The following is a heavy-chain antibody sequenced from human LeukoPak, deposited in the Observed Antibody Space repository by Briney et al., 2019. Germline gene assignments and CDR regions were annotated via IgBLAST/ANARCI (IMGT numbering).Heavy chain of an antibody. CDR3: AGGGYKWYYFDY. V-gene: IGHV4-61*05. Sequence: SETLSLTCTVSGGSISSSSAYWGWIRQPPGKGLEWIGYIYYSGSTNYNPSLKSRVTISVDTSKNQFSPKLSSVTAADTAVYYCAGGGYKWYYFDYWGQGTLVTVSS. D-gene: IGHD5-24*01. CDR1: GGSISSSSAY. J-gene: IGHJ4*02. CDR2: IYYSGST.